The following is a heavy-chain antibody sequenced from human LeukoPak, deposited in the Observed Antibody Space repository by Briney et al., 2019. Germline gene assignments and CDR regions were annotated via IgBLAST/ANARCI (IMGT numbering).Heavy chain of an antibody. CDR2: ISTYHDIT. Sequence: ASVTVSCTASGYTFTNIGISWVRQAPGQGLEWMGWISTYHDITDYAQKFHGRVTMTKDTSTATVYMELRSLTSDDTAVYFCARSLHSYDIRGGHCYGYWGQGTLVTVSS. CDR3: ARSLHSYDIRGGHCYGY. V-gene: IGHV1-18*01. D-gene: IGHD3-3*01. J-gene: IGHJ4*02. CDR1: GYTFTNIG.